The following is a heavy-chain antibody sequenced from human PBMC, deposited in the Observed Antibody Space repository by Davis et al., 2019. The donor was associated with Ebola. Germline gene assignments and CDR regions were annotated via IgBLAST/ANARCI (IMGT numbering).Heavy chain of an antibody. V-gene: IGHV3-21*01. Sequence: LSLTFAASGFTFSSYSMNWVRQAPGKGLEWVSSISSSSSYIYYADSVKGRFTISRDNAKNSLYLQMNSLRAEDTAVYYCARSIAVAYFDYWGRGTLVTVSS. J-gene: IGHJ4*02. CDR3: ARSIAVAYFDY. CDR1: GFTFSSYS. D-gene: IGHD6-19*01. CDR2: ISSSSSYI.